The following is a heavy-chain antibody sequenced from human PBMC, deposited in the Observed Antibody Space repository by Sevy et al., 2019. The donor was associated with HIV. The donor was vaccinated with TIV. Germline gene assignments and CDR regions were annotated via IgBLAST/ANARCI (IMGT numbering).Heavy chain of an antibody. Sequence: GGSLRLSCAASGFTFSNAWMSWVRQAPGKGLEWVGRIKSITDGGTTDYADPVKGRFTISRDNSKNTLYLQMNSLKAEDTAVYYCTWRISMVRGVLLQYYYGMDVWGQGTTVTVSS. V-gene: IGHV3-15*01. CDR1: GFTFSNAW. CDR3: TWRISMVRGVLLQYYYGMDV. D-gene: IGHD3-10*01. CDR2: IKSITDGGTT. J-gene: IGHJ6*02.